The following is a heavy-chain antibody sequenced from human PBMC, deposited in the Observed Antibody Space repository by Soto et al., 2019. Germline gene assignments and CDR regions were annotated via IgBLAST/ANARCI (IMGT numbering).Heavy chain of an antibody. CDR2: INQDGSAK. D-gene: IGHD2-15*01. CDR1: GFTFNNYY. V-gene: IGHV3-7*05. J-gene: IGHJ4*02. CDR3: GRGFGGTH. Sequence: EVQLVESGGGLVQPGGSLRLSCAASGFTFNNYYMVWVRQAQGRGLEWVANINQDGSAKYYVDSVKGRFTISRDNAKSSLYLQINSLRAEDTATYYCGRGFGGTHWGQGSLVTVSS.